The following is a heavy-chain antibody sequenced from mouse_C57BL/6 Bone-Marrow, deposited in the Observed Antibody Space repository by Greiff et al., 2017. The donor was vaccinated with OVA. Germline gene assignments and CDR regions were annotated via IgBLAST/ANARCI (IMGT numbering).Heavy chain of an antibody. CDR2: IRSKSNNYAT. CDR1: GFSFNTYA. J-gene: IGHJ2*01. V-gene: IGHV10-1*01. CDR3: VRQNDYDDGFYFDY. Sequence: EVKLVESGGGLVQPKGSLKLSCAASGFSFNTYAMNWVRQAPGKGLEWVARIRSKSNNYATYYADSVKDRFTISRDDSESMLYLQMNNLKTEDTAMYYCVRQNDYDDGFYFDYWGQGTTLTVSS. D-gene: IGHD2-4*01.